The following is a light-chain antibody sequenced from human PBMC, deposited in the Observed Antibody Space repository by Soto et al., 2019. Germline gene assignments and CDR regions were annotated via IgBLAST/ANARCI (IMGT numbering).Light chain of an antibody. Sequence: QSALTQPASVSRSPGQSITISCTDTSSDSGGYDYVSWYQQHPGKAPKLMIYEVNYRPSGVSNRFSGSKSGNTASLTISGLQAEDEADYYCSSYTTNNTVVFGGGTKLTVL. CDR2: EVN. V-gene: IGLV2-14*01. CDR3: SSYTTNNTVV. CDR1: SSDSGGYDY. J-gene: IGLJ2*01.